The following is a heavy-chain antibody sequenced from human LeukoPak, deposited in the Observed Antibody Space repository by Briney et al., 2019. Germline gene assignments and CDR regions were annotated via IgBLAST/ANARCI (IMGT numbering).Heavy chain of an antibody. Sequence: ASVKVSCKASGYTFSGYQVHWLRQAPGQGLEWMGRMNPSSGVTNYAQKFQGRVTMTRDTSINTAYLDLSALKSDDTAVYYCASRAASVTLGYWGQGTLVTVSS. D-gene: IGHD2-15*01. CDR2: MNPSSGVT. CDR1: GYTFSGYQ. V-gene: IGHV1-2*06. J-gene: IGHJ4*02. CDR3: ASRAASVTLGY.